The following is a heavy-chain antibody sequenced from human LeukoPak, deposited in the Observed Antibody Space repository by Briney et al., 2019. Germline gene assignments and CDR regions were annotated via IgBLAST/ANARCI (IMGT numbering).Heavy chain of an antibody. D-gene: IGHD6-19*01. V-gene: IGHV3-23*01. CDR2: INGGGNTT. Sequence: QAGGSLRLSCAASGFPFSSFAMGWVRQSPGKGLEWLSTINGGGNTTFYADSVKGRFTISRDNSKNTLYLHMDGLRPEDTAIYYCTKELHVAVAVADYYYFYMDVWGRGTAVSVSS. CDR1: GFPFSSFA. CDR3: TKELHVAVAVADYYYFYMDV. J-gene: IGHJ6*03.